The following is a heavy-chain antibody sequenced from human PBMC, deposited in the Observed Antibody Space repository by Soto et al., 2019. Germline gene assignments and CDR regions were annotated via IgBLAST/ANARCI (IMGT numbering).Heavy chain of an antibody. V-gene: IGHV4-30-2*01. D-gene: IGHD5-12*01. CDR1: GGSISSGGYS. CDR2: IYHSGST. CDR3: AAGGGLPRYY. J-gene: IGHJ4*02. Sequence: QLQLQESGSGLVKPSQTLSLTCAVSGGSISSGGYSWSWIRQPPGKGLEWIGYIYHSGSTHYNPSLQTRVTTSVDRSKNQFSLKLSSVTAADTAVYYCAAGGGLPRYYWGQGTLVTVSS.